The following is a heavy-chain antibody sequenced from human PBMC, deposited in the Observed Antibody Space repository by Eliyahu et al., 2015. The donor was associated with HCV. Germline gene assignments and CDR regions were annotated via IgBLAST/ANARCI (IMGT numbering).Heavy chain of an antibody. J-gene: IGHJ6*03. CDR2: INSDGSST. Sequence: EVQLVESGGGLVQPGGSLRLSCAASGFTFSNYWXHWVRQAPGKGLVWVSRINSDGSSTSYADSVKGRFTISRDNAKNTLYLQMNSLRAEDTAVYYCARHSSGWYIRSYYYYMDVWGKGTTVTVSS. CDR1: GFTFSNYW. CDR3: ARHSSGWYIRSYYYYMDV. V-gene: IGHV3-74*01. D-gene: IGHD6-19*01.